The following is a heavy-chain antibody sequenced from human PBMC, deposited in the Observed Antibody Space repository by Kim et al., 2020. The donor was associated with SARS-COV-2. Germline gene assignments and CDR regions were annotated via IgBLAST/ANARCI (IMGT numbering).Heavy chain of an antibody. CDR3: AKAMPRGLNYCSGGSCYDDYYYYCMDV. D-gene: IGHD2-15*01. CDR1: GFTFSSYA. CDR2: ISGSGGST. Sequence: GRSLRLSCAASGFTFSSYAMSWVRQAPGKGLEWVSAISGSGGSTYYADSVKGRFTISRDNSQNTLYLQMNSLRAENTAVYYCAKAMPRGLNYCSGGSCYDDYYYYCMDVWGQGTTFTVSS. J-gene: IGHJ6*01. V-gene: IGHV3-23*01.